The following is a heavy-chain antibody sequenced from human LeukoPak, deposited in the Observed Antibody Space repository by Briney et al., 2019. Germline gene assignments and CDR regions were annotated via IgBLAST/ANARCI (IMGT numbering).Heavy chain of an antibody. J-gene: IGHJ4*02. Sequence: GGSLRLSCAASGFTFSSYSMNWVRQAPGKGLEWVSSISSSSSYIYYADSVKGRFTISRDNAKNSLYLQMNSLRAEDTAVYYCASGQWVLLFTGVDYWGQGTLVTVSS. D-gene: IGHD1-26*01. CDR2: ISSSSSYI. CDR1: GFTFSSYS. CDR3: ASGQWVLLFTGVDY. V-gene: IGHV3-21*01.